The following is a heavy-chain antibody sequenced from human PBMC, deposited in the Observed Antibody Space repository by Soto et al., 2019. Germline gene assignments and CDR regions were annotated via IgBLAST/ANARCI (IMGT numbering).Heavy chain of an antibody. V-gene: IGHV4-4*02. J-gene: IGHJ5*02. Sequence: SETLSLTCAVSGGSISSSNWWSWVRQPPGKGLEWIGEIYHSGSTNYNPSLKSRVTISVDKSKNQFSLKLSSVTAADTAVYYCAGVRGVIIGGGWFAPWGQGTLVTVSS. CDR2: IYHSGST. D-gene: IGHD3-10*01. CDR1: GGSISSSNW. CDR3: AGVRGVIIGGGWFAP.